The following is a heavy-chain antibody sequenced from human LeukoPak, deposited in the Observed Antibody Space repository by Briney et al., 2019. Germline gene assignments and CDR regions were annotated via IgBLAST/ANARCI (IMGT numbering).Heavy chain of an antibody. D-gene: IGHD3-22*01. J-gene: IGHJ4*02. CDR1: GGSISSYY. Sequence: SETLSLTCTVSGGSISSYYWSWIRQPPGKGLEWIGYIYYSGSTNYNPSLKSRVTISVDTSKNQFSLKLSSVTAADTAVYYCARGAMIVVVFDYWGQGTLVTVSS. CDR3: ARGAMIVVVFDY. CDR2: IYYSGST. V-gene: IGHV4-59*08.